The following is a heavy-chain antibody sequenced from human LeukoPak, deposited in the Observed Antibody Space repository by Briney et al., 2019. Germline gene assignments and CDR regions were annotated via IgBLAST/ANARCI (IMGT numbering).Heavy chain of an antibody. Sequence: SETLSLTCAVYGGSFSGYYWSWIRQPPGKGLEWIGEINHSGSTNYNPSLKSRVTMSVDTSKNQFSLKLSSVTAADTAVYYCARDDIVAKYYYYGMDVWGQGTTVTVSS. CDR3: ARDDIVAKYYYYGMDV. V-gene: IGHV4-34*01. CDR2: INHSGST. J-gene: IGHJ6*02. D-gene: IGHD5-12*01. CDR1: GGSFSGYY.